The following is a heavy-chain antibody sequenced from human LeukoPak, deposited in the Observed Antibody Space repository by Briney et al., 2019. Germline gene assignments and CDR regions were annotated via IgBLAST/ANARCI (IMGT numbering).Heavy chain of an antibody. CDR1: GFTFDDYA. Sequence: GGSLRLSCAASGFTFDDYAMHWVRQAPGKGLEWVSVIYSGGSTYYADSVKGRFTISRDNSKNTLYLQMNSLRAEDTAVYYCARELGTSLDYWGQGTLVTVSS. CDR3: ARELGTSLDY. D-gene: IGHD2-2*01. CDR2: IYSGGST. V-gene: IGHV3-53*01. J-gene: IGHJ4*02.